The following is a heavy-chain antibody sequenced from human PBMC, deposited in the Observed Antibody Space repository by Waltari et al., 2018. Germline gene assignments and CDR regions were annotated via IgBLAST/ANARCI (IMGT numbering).Heavy chain of an antibody. V-gene: IGHV4-34*01. CDR3: ARGGVPDAYGDGSDYRNWFDP. J-gene: IGHJ5*02. D-gene: IGHD4-17*01. CDR1: GGSFSGYH. Sequence: QVQLKEWGAGTLKPSETLSLTCAVYGGSFSGYHWTWIRQSPGKGLEWLGEINHPGLTNYKPPLKGRITILKDTAKDHFSLRLSSVPAAYSAVYYCARGGVPDAYGDGSDYRNWFDPWGQGILVTVSS. CDR2: INHPGLT.